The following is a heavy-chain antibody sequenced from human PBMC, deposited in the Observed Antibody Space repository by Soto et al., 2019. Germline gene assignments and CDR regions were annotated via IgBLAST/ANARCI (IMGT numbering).Heavy chain of an antibody. V-gene: IGHV3-23*01. Sequence: GGSLRLSCAASGFTFSTYAMSWVRQAPGKGLEWASAISAGGGSTYYADSVKGRFTISRDNFINTLYLQMNSLRTEDTAVYYCAHPRGYGVFDAYDIWGQGAMVTVSS. CDR1: GFTFSTYA. CDR3: AHPRGYGVFDAYDI. CDR2: ISAGGGST. J-gene: IGHJ3*02. D-gene: IGHD4-17*01.